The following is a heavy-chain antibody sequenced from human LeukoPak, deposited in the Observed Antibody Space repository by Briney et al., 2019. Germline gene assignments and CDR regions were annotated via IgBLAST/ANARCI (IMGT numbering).Heavy chain of an antibody. CDR2: ISSSCSYI. Sequence: PGGSLRLSCAASGFTFSSYSMNWVRQAPGKGLEWVSSISSSCSYIYYADSVKGRFTISRDNAKSSLYLQMNSLRAEDTAVYYCAGDSLPLLWFGELLSGLDCWGQGTLVTVSS. J-gene: IGHJ4*02. V-gene: IGHV3-21*01. D-gene: IGHD3-10*01. CDR3: AGDSLPLLWFGELLSGLDC. CDR1: GFTFSSYS.